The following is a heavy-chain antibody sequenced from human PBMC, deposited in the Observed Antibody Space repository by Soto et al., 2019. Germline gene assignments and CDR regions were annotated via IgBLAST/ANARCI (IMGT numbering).Heavy chain of an antibody. CDR3: ARRSLSGFGWFDP. J-gene: IGHJ5*02. CDR2: IYYSEGT. Sequence: SETLSLTCTVSGGSISSISYSWGWIRKPPGKGLEWIGTIYYSEGTYYNPSLESRVTISADASKNQFSLKLTSVTAADTAVYYCARRSLSGFGWFDPWGQGTLVTVSS. CDR1: GGSISSISYS. D-gene: IGHD6-19*01. V-gene: IGHV4-39*01.